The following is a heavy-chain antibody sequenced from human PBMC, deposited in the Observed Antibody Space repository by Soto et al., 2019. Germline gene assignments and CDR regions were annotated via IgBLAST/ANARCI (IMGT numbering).Heavy chain of an antibody. CDR2: IYYSGST. J-gene: IGHJ5*02. V-gene: IGHV4-59*01. D-gene: IGHD3-9*01. CDR3: AREWDYDILTGGWFDP. CDR1: GGSISSYY. Sequence: NPSETLSLTCTVSGGSISSYYWSWIRQPPGKGLEWIGYIYYSGSTNYNPSLKSRVTISVDTSKNQFSLKLSSVTAADTAVYYCAREWDYDILTGGWFDPWGQGTLVTVSS.